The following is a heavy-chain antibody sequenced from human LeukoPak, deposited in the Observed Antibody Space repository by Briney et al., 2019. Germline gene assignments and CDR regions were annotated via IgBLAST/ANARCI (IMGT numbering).Heavy chain of an antibody. CDR1: GGSISSGGYS. D-gene: IGHD2-15*01. CDR3: ARGCSGGSCYDWFDP. V-gene: IGHV4-30-4*07. J-gene: IGHJ5*02. Sequence: SETLSLTCAVSGGSISSGGYSWSWIRQPPGKGLEWIGYIYYSGSAYYNPSLKSRVTISVDTSKNQFSLKLSSVTAADTAVYYCARGCSGGSCYDWFDPWGQGTLVTVSS. CDR2: IYYSGSA.